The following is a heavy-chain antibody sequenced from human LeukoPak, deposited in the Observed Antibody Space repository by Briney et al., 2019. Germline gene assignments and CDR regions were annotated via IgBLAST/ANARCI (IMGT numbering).Heavy chain of an antibody. Sequence: GGSLSPSWPAPGFTFSGSAMNWFRQAPGKGLEWVSYISSSGSTIYYADSVKGRFTISRDNAKNSLYLQMNSLRAEDTAVYYCARISYSSFQGWGQGTLVTVSS. CDR1: GFTFSGSA. J-gene: IGHJ1*01. CDR2: ISSSGSTI. V-gene: IGHV3-48*04. D-gene: IGHD6-13*01. CDR3: ARISYSSFQG.